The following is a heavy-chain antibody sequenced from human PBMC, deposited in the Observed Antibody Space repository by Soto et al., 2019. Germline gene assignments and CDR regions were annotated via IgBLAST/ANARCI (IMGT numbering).Heavy chain of an antibody. CDR3: ARDSRMTTSFLYYMDV. Sequence: GGSLRLSCAASGFTFSSYGMHWVRQAPGKGLEWVAVIWYDGSNKYYADSVKGRFTISRDNSKNTLYLQMNSLRAEDTAVYYCARDSRMTTSFLYYMDVWGKGTTVTVSS. CDR2: IWYDGSNK. J-gene: IGHJ6*03. CDR1: GFTFSSYG. V-gene: IGHV3-33*01. D-gene: IGHD4-17*01.